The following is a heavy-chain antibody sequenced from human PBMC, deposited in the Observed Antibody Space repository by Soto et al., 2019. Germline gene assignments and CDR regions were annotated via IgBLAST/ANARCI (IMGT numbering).Heavy chain of an antibody. Sequence: QVQLVESGGGVVQPGGSLRLSCAASGFTFSSYGMHWVRQAPGKGLEWVAVISYDGSNKYYADSVKGRFTISRDNSKNTLYLQMNSLRAEDTAVYYCAKEATFYGDYVFDYWGQGTLVTVSS. CDR1: GFTFSSYG. V-gene: IGHV3-30*18. D-gene: IGHD4-17*01. J-gene: IGHJ4*02. CDR3: AKEATFYGDYVFDY. CDR2: ISYDGSNK.